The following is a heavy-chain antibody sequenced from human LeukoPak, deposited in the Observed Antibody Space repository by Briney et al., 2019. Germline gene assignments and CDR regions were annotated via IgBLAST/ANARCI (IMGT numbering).Heavy chain of an antibody. D-gene: IGHD5-18*01. Sequence: SETLSLTCTVSGGSFSSYFWSWIRQPPGKGLERIGYIYSSGSTNYNPSLKSRVSISADTSKNEFSLKLRSVTAADTAVYFCWGGDSSLVSDGFYIWGQGAMVTVSS. CDR2: IYSSGST. CDR1: GGSFSSYF. J-gene: IGHJ3*02. V-gene: IGHV4-59*01. CDR3: WGGDSSLVSDGFYI.